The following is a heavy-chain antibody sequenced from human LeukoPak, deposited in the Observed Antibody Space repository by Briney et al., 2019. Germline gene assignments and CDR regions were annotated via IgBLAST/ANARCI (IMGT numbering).Heavy chain of an antibody. D-gene: IGHD3-3*01. V-gene: IGHV3-9*03. CDR1: GFTFDDYA. CDR2: ISWNSGNI. Sequence: GRSLRLSCAAAGFTFDDYAMHWGRQPPGKGLEWVSGISWNSGNIGYADSVKGRFTISRDNAKKSLYLQMNSLRAEDMALYYCAKGTYYDFWSGYSFDPWGQGTLVTASS. CDR3: AKGTYYDFWSGYSFDP. J-gene: IGHJ5*02.